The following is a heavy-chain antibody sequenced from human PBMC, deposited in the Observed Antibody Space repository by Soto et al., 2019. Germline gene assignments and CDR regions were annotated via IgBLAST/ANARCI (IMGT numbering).Heavy chain of an antibody. CDR2: MNPNSGNT. Sequence: ASVKVSCKASGYTFTSYDINWVRQATGQGLEWMGWMNPNSGNTGYAQKFQGRVNMTRNTSISTAYMELSSLRSEDTAVYYCARNGIAVAGILYYFDYWGQGTLVTVSS. V-gene: IGHV1-8*01. CDR1: GYTFTSYD. D-gene: IGHD6-19*01. CDR3: ARNGIAVAGILYYFDY. J-gene: IGHJ4*02.